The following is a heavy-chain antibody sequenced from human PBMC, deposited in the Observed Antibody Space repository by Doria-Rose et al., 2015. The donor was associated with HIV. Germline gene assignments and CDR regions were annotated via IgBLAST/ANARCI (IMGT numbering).Heavy chain of an antibody. CDR2: IFSDHER. V-gene: IGHV2-26*01. CDR1: GVSLSSPGMG. D-gene: IGHD6-13*01. CDR3: ARIKSSRWYHKYYFDF. Sequence: QITLKESGPVLVKPTETLTLTCTVSGVSLSSPGMGVSWIRQPPGKALEWLANIFSDHERSYNASLKSRLTISRGTSKSQVVLTMTDMDPVDTATYYCARIKSSRWYHKYYFDFWGQGTLVIVSA. J-gene: IGHJ4*02.